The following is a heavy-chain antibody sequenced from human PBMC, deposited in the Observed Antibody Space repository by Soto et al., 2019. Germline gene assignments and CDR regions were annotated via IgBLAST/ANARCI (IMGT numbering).Heavy chain of an antibody. CDR2: ISYGGDNK. CDR1: GFIFSDYA. CDR3: AKARHSTSCYGLEADF. Sequence: QVQLVESGGGVVQPGRSLRLSCAASGFIFSDYAMHWVRQAPGKGLEWVAVISYGGDNKYYADSVRGRFAISRDNLKNTLDLQMNRLNPEDTAVYHCAKARHSTSCYGLEADFWGQGTLVTVSS. V-gene: IGHV3-30*09. D-gene: IGHD6-13*01. J-gene: IGHJ4*02.